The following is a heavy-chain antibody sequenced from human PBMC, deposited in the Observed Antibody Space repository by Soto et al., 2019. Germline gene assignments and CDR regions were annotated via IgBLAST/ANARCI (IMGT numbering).Heavy chain of an antibody. CDR2: ISYDGSNK. D-gene: IGHD6-13*01. V-gene: IGHV3-30-3*01. Sequence: GGSLRLSSAASGFTFSSYAMHRVRHAPGKALEWVAVISYDGSNKYYADSVKGRVTNSRDNSKNTLYLQMNSLRAEDTAVYYCVRSRWRIAAAGHPSVGMAVWGQGPTVTVS. J-gene: IGHJ6*02. CDR1: GFTFSSYA. CDR3: VRSRWRIAAAGHPSVGMAV.